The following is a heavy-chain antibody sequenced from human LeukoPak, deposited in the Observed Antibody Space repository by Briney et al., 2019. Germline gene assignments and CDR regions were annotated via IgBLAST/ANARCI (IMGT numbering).Heavy chain of an antibody. CDR1: GGSFSGYY. CDR2: INHSGST. D-gene: IGHD1-26*01. V-gene: IGHV4-34*01. Sequence: SETLSLTCAVYGGSFSGYYWSWIRQSPGKGLEWIGEINHSGSTNYNPSLKSRVTISVDTSRNQFSLRLSSVTAADTAVYYCARDFDSGWFDYWGQGTLVTVSS. J-gene: IGHJ5*01. CDR3: ARDFDSGWFDY.